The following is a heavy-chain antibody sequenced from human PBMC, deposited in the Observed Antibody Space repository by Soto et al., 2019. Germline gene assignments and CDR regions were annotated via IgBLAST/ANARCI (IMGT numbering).Heavy chain of an antibody. V-gene: IGHV2-70*13. Sequence: SGPTLVNPTQTLTLTCTFSGFSLSTSGMCVSWIRQPPGKALEWLALIDWGDDKYYSTSLKTRLTISKDTSKNQVVLTMTNMDPVDTAAYYCARGSGSYPNYYYYGMDVWGQGTTVTVS. CDR3: ARGSGSYPNYYYYGMDV. CDR2: IDWGDDK. D-gene: IGHD3-10*01. J-gene: IGHJ6*02. CDR1: GFSLSTSGMC.